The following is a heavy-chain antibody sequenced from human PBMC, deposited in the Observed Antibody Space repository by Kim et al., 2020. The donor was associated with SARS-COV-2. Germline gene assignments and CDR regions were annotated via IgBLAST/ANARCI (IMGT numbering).Heavy chain of an antibody. CDR2: IDPSDSYT. CDR3: AGPRFIGSGPLLPYYYYGMDV. Sequence: GESLKISCKGSGYSFTSYWISWVRQMPGKGLEWMGRIDPSDSYTNYSPSFQGHVTISADKSISTAYLQWSSLKASDTAMYYCAGPRFIGSGPLLPYYYYGMDVWGQGTTVTVSS. CDR1: GYSFTSYW. J-gene: IGHJ6*02. V-gene: IGHV5-10-1*01. D-gene: IGHD3-10*01.